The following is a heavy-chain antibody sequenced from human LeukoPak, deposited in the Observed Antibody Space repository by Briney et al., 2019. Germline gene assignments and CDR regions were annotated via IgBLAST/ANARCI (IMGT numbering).Heavy chain of an antibody. D-gene: IGHD6-19*01. CDR3: ATLGETSGWYPDH. Sequence: GGSLKLSCAASGSTVSSSAMHWVRQASGKGLEWLGRVRSKGYNYATAYGASVKDRFIISRDDSKSTAYLQMSSLKSEDTAVYYCATLGETSGWYPDHWGQGTLVTVSS. J-gene: IGHJ4*02. CDR1: GSTVSSSA. V-gene: IGHV3-73*01. CDR2: VRSKGYNYAT.